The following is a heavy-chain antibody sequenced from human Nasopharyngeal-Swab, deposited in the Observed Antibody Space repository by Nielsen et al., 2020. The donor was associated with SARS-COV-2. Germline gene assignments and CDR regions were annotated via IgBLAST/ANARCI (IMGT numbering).Heavy chain of an antibody. V-gene: IGHV4-34*01. D-gene: IGHD6-13*01. CDR3: ARAVRGSSWYLTPNWYFDL. J-gene: IGHJ2*01. CDR2: INHSGST. CDR1: GGSFSGYY. Sequence: SETLSLTCAVYGGSFSGYYWSWIRQPPGKGLEWIGEINHSGSTNYNPPLKSRVTISVDTSKNQFSLKLSSVTAADTAVYYCARAVRGSSWYLTPNWYFDLWGRGTLVTVSS.